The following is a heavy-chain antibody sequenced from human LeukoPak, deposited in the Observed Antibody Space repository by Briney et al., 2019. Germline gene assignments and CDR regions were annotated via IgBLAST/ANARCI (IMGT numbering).Heavy chain of an antibody. J-gene: IGHJ4*02. CDR1: GGSISSYY. CDR2: INHSGST. CDR3: ARRRWIIAARTFDY. Sequence: SETLSLTCTVSGGSISSYYWSWIRQPPGKGLEWIGEINHSGSTNYNPSLKSRVTISVDTSKNQFSLKLSSVTAADTAVYYCARRRWIIAARTFDYWGQGTLVTVSS. V-gene: IGHV4-34*01. D-gene: IGHD6-13*01.